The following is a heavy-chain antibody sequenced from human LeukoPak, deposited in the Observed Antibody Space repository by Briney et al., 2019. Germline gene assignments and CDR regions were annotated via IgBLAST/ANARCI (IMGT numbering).Heavy chain of an antibody. CDR3: AKDIERYSYDPYYYYGMDV. V-gene: IGHV3-9*01. D-gene: IGHD5-18*01. CDR1: GFTFDDYA. J-gene: IGHJ6*02. Sequence: GRSLRLSCAASGFTFDDYAMHWVRHAPGQGLDRVSSISWYSGSIGYADSVKSRFTISRDNAKNSLYLPMNSLRAEDTALYYCAKDIERYSYDPYYYYGMDVWGQGTTVTVSS. CDR2: ISWYSGSI.